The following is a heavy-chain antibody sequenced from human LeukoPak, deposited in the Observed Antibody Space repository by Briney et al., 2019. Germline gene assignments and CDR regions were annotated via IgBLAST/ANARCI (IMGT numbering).Heavy chain of an antibody. V-gene: IGHV3-7*03. CDR1: GFTFSSYW. J-gene: IGHJ4*02. CDR2: IKQDGSEK. D-gene: IGHD3-22*01. CDR3: ARTYYYDSSGYYSYFDY. Sequence: GGSLRLSCAASGFTFSSYWMSWVRQAPGKGLEWVANIKQDGSEKYYVDSVKGRFTISRDNAKNSLYLQMNSLRAEDTAVYYCARTYYYDSSGYYSYFDYWGQGTLVTVSS.